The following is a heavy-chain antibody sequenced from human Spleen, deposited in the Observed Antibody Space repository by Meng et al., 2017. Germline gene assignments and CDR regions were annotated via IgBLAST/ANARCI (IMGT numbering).Heavy chain of an antibody. CDR2: ISAYNGNT. CDR1: SDTFSNH. D-gene: IGHD6-19*01. Sequence: ASVKVSCKASSDTFSNHITWVRQAPGQGLEWMGWISAYNGNTNYAQKFKGRVTLTTDTSTSTAYMELRSLTSDDTAVYYCARVSSEAEARFSPGWYFDYWGQGTLVTVSS. CDR3: ARVSSEAEARFSPGWYFDY. V-gene: IGHV1-18*01. J-gene: IGHJ4*02.